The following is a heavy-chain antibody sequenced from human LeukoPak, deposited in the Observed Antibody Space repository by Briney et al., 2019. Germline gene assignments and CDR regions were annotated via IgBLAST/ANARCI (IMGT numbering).Heavy chain of an antibody. V-gene: IGHV1-46*01. Sequence: ASVKVSCKASGYTFTNYYMHWVRLTPGQGLEWMAIINPSGDSTSYAQKFQGRLTVTRDTSASTVYLELSSLRSEDTAVYYCARENGAYCGGDCLPDYFDYWGQGTLLTVSS. CDR2: INPSGDST. CDR3: ARENGAYCGGDCLPDYFDY. D-gene: IGHD2-21*02. CDR1: GYTFTNYY. J-gene: IGHJ4*02.